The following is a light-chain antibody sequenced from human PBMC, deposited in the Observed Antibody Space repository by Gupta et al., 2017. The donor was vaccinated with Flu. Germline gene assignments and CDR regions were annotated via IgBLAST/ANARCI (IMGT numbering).Light chain of an antibody. CDR3: QQSKSDPFT. V-gene: IGKV1-16*01. CDR2: GAS. J-gene: IGKJ5*01. CDR1: QDIRNS. Sequence: DIQMTQSPSSLSASVGDRVTITCRASQDIRNSLVWFQQKPGNAPKSLMYGASTLQSGVPSRFSGSGSGTEFTLTISSLKPEDSAMYYCQQSKSDPFTFGQGTRLEIK.